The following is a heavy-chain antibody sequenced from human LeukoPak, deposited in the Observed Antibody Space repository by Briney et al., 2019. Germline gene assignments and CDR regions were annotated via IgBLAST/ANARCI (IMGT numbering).Heavy chain of an antibody. CDR1: GGSISSYY. D-gene: IGHD6-19*01. CDR3: ARDSSYSSGWLNKQFDY. CDR2: IYTSGST. J-gene: IGHJ4*02. Sequence: SETLSLTCTVSGGSISSYYWSWIRQPAGKGLEWIGRIYTSGSTNYNPSLKSRVTMSVDTSKNQFSLKLSSVTAADTAVYYCARDSSYSSGWLNKQFDYWGQGTLVTVSS. V-gene: IGHV4-4*07.